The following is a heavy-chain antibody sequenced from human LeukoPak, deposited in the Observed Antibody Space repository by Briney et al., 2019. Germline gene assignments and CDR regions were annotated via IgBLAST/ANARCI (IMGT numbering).Heavy chain of an antibody. V-gene: IGHV3-33*06. CDR2: IWYDGSKK. CDR1: GFTFSSYG. Sequence: GGSLRLSCVASGFTFSSYGTHWVRQAPGKGLEWVAVIWYDGSKKYYADSVKGRFTISRDNSKNTLYLQMYSLRDEDTAVYYCAKALLRSDRAYYFDYWGQGTLVTVSS. CDR3: AKALLRSDRAYYFDY. D-gene: IGHD4-17*01. J-gene: IGHJ4*02.